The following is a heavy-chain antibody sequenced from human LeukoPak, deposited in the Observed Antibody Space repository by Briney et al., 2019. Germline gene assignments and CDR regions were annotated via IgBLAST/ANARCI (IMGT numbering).Heavy chain of an antibody. V-gene: IGHV4-59*08. D-gene: IGHD3-9*01. CDR2: IYYSGST. CDR3: ARHDLRSLSYYDILTGYSPEYYFDY. J-gene: IGHJ4*02. Sequence: SETLSLTCTVSGGSISSYYWSWIRQPPGKGLEWIGYIYYSGSTNYNPSLKSRVTISVDTSKNQFSLKLSSVTAADTAVYYCARHDLRSLSYYDILTGYSPEYYFDYWGQGTLVTVSS. CDR1: GGSISSYY.